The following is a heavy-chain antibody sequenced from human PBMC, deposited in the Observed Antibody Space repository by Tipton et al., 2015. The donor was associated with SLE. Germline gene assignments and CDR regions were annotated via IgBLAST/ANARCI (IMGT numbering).Heavy chain of an antibody. D-gene: IGHD1-26*01. CDR2: IYYRGTA. CDR1: GYSISTSDSNW. V-gene: IGHV4-28*01. CDR3: ASLAGTYSSYFQDY. J-gene: IGHJ4*02. Sequence: TLSLTCAVSGYSISTSDSNWWGWIRQPPGKGLEWIGYIYYRGTAYYNPSLRSRVTVSVDTSKNQFSLRLNSVTAVDTAVYYCASLAGTYSSYFQDYWGRGALVSVSS.